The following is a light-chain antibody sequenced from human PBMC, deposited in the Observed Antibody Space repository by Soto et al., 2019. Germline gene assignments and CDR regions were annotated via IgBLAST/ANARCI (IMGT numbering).Light chain of an antibody. CDR2: EVT. CDR1: SSDVGGYNY. Sequence: QSALTQPPSASGSPGQSVTISCTGASSDVGGYNYVSWCQQHPGKAPKLMIYEVTKRPSGVPDRFSGSKSGNTASLTVSGLQAEDEADYYCCSYAGRSTWDVVFGGGTKLTVL. J-gene: IGLJ2*01. V-gene: IGLV2-8*01. CDR3: CSYAGRSTWDVV.